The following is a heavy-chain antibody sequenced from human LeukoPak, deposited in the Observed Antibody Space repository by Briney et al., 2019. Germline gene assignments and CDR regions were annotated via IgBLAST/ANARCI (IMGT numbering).Heavy chain of an antibody. V-gene: IGHV3-21*01. CDR1: GFTFSSYS. Sequence: GGSLRLSCAASGFTFSSYSMNWVRQAPGKGLEWVSSIDSSSAYIFYADSVKGRFTISRDNAKSSLYLQMNSLRAEDTAVYYCTSRYCTSTNCYAFDVWGQGTMDTVSS. CDR2: IDSSSAYI. D-gene: IGHD2-2*01. J-gene: IGHJ3*01. CDR3: TSRYCTSTNCYAFDV.